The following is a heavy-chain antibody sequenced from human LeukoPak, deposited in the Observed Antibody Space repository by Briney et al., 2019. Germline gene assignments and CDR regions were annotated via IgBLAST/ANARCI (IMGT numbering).Heavy chain of an antibody. CDR1: GFTFSIYA. D-gene: IGHD3-10*01. CDR3: ARTNYYGSGGGDC. J-gene: IGHJ4*02. CDR2: FSGSGGST. Sequence: GGSLRLSCAASGFTFSIYAMNWVRQAPGKGLEWVSAFSGSGGSTYYADSVKGRFTISRDNSKSTLYLQMDSLRAEDTAVYYCARTNYYGSGGGDCWGQGTLVTVSS. V-gene: IGHV3-23*01.